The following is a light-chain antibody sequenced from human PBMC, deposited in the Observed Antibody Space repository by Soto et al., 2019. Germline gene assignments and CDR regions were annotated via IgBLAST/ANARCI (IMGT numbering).Light chain of an antibody. V-gene: IGKV3-20*01. Sequence: LVLTHSPGTLSFSAVERSTLSVSSSQSVSSSYLAWYQQKPGRAPRLLIYGASSRATGIPDRFSGSGSGTDFTLTISRLEPEDFAVYYCQQYGSSPTTFGQGTKVDIK. CDR1: QSVSSSY. J-gene: IGKJ1*01. CDR2: GAS. CDR3: QQYGSSPTT.